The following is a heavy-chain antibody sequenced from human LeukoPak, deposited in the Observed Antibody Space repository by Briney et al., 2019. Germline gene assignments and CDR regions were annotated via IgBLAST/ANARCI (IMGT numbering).Heavy chain of an antibody. D-gene: IGHD6-19*01. V-gene: IGHV1-3*03. CDR2: INAGNGNT. Sequence: ASVKVSCKASGYTFTGYYMHWVRQAPGQRLEWMGWINAGNGNTKYSQEFQGRVTITRDTSASTAYMELSSLRSEDMAVYYCARAPSYSSALKDWFDPWGQGTLVTVSS. J-gene: IGHJ5*02. CDR3: ARAPSYSSALKDWFDP. CDR1: GYTFTGYY.